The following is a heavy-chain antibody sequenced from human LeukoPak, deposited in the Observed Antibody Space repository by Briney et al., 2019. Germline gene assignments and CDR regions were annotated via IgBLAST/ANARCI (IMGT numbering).Heavy chain of an antibody. Sequence: GASVRVSCKASGYTFTSYDSNWVRQAPGQGPEWMGWMNLNSGNTDYAPKLQGRVTMTRNTSMSTAYMELSGLRSEVTAVYYCPSRRAFDIWGQGTMVIVSS. CDR1: GYTFTSYD. CDR2: MNLNSGNT. V-gene: IGHV1-8*01. CDR3: PSRRAFDI. J-gene: IGHJ3*02.